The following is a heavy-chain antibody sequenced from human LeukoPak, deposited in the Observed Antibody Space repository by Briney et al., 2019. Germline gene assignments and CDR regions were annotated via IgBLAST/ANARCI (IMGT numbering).Heavy chain of an antibody. D-gene: IGHD6-13*01. V-gene: IGHV4-61*02. J-gene: IGHJ5*02. CDR1: GGSISSGGYY. CDR3: AREGSSWNNWFDP. CDR2: IYTSGST. Sequence: SQTLSPTCTVSGGSISSGGYYWSWIRQPAGKGLEWIGRIYTSGSTNYNPSLKSRVTMSVDTSKNQFSLKLSSVTAADTAVYYCAREGSSWNNWFDPWGQGTLVTVSS.